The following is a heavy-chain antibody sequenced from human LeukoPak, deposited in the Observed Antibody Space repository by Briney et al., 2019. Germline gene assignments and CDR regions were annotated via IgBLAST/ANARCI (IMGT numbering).Heavy chain of an antibody. CDR3: ARARDWSAGSWFDP. V-gene: IGHV4-59*01. D-gene: IGHD3/OR15-3a*01. J-gene: IGHJ5*02. CDR1: GGFISSYY. CDR2: IFYRGAT. Sequence: PSETLSLTCIVSGGFISSYYWNWIRQPPGKGLEWIGNIFYRGATNYNPSLRSRITMSVDTSKNRFSLKLSSVTAADTAMYYCARARDWSAGSWFDPWGQGILVTVSS.